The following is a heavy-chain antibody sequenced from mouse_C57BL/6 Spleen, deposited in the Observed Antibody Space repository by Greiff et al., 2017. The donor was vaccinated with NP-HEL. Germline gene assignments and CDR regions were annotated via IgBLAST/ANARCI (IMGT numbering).Heavy chain of an antibody. CDR3: ARDGGHYAMDY. J-gene: IGHJ4*01. Sequence: DVKLVESGGGLVQPGGSLKLSCAASGFTFSDYYMYWVRQTPEKRLEWVAYISNGGGSTYYPDTVKGRFTISRDNAKNTLYLQMSRLKSEDTAMYYCARDGGHYAMDYWGQGTSVTVSS. D-gene: IGHD2-3*01. V-gene: IGHV5-12*01. CDR2: ISNGGGST. CDR1: GFTFSDYY.